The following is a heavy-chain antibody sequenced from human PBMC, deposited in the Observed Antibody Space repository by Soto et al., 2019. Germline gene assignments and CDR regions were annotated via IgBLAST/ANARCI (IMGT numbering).Heavy chain of an antibody. CDR1: GGSISSGGYY. CDR2: IYYSGST. CDR3: ARFYDSSGYGRRYYFDY. V-gene: IGHV4-31*03. J-gene: IGHJ4*02. Sequence: SETLSLTCTVSGGSISSGGYYWSWIRQHPGKGLEWIGYIYYSGSTYYNPSLKSRVTISVDTSKNQFSLKLSSVTAADTAVYYCARFYDSSGYGRRYYFDYWGQGTLVTVSS. D-gene: IGHD3-22*01.